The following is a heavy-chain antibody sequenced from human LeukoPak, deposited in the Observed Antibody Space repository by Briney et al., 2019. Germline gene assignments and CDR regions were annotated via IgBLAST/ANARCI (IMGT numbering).Heavy chain of an antibody. V-gene: IGHV4-59*01. D-gene: IGHD3-22*01. CDR1: GGPISSYY. CDR3: ARDTDYYDSSGYNKGWYFDL. Sequence: PSETLSLTCTVSGGPISSYYWSWIRQPPGKGLEWIGYIYYSGSTNYNPSLKSRVTISVDTSKNQFSLKLSSVTAADTAVYYCARDTDYYDSSGYNKGWYFDLWGRGTLVTVSS. J-gene: IGHJ2*01. CDR2: IYYSGST.